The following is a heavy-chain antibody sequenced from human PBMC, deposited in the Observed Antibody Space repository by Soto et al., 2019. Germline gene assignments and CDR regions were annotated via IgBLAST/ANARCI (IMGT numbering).Heavy chain of an antibody. V-gene: IGHV4-34*01. CDR3: AKPPPLGGDYRYNWFDP. D-gene: IGHD4-17*01. CDR2: FTLGGNT. Sequence: SETLSLTCAISGGSFSADHWSWIRQPPGQGLEWIGEFTLGGNTNYSPSLKSRVHISVDEGKNQFSLEVTSLTAADTAVYYCAKPPPLGGDYRYNWFDPWGQGTLVTVSS. J-gene: IGHJ5*02. CDR1: GGSFSADH.